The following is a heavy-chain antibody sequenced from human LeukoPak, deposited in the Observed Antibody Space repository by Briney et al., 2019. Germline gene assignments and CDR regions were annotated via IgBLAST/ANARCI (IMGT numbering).Heavy chain of an antibody. V-gene: IGHV4-34*01. Sequence: TSETLSLTCAVYGGSFSGYYWSWIRQPPGKGLEWIGEINHSGSTNYNPSLKSRVTISVDTSKNQFSLKLSSVTAADTAVYHCARGVYDSSNIWGQGTMVTVSS. J-gene: IGHJ3*02. D-gene: IGHD3-22*01. CDR1: GGSFSGYY. CDR2: INHSGST. CDR3: ARGVYDSSNI.